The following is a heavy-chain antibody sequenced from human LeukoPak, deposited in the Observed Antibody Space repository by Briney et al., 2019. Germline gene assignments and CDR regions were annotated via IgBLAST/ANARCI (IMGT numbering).Heavy chain of an antibody. J-gene: IGHJ4*02. D-gene: IGHD3-22*01. CDR1: GFTFSSYA. CDR3: AKLTYYYDSSGYTESDY. Sequence: GGSLRLSCAASGFTFSSYAMSWVRQAPGKGLEWVSAISGSGGSTYYADSVKGRFTISRENSKNTLYLQMNSLRAEDTAVYYCAKLTYYYDSSGYTESDYWGQGTLVTVSS. CDR2: ISGSGGST. V-gene: IGHV3-23*01.